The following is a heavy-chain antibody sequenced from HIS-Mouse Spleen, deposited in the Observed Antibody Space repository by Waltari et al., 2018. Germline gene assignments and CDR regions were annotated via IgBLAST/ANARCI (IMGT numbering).Heavy chain of an antibody. Sequence: QVQLQQWGAGLLKPSETLSLTCAVYGGSFSGYYWSWIRQPPGKGLEWIGEIIHSGTTAPNPSLKSRVTISVDTSKNQFSLKPSSGTAADTAVYYCASIIAAAGTGAGYWGQGTLVTVSS. V-gene: IGHV4-34*12. D-gene: IGHD6-13*01. CDR3: ASIIAAAGTGAGY. CDR2: IIHSGTT. J-gene: IGHJ4*02. CDR1: GGSFSGYY.